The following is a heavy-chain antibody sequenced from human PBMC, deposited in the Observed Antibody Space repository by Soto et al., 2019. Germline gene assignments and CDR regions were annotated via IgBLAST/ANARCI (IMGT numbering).Heavy chain of an antibody. CDR3: AGEFSISPEAFDS. CDR2: IYYTGST. D-gene: IGHD3-3*02. Sequence: LSLTCTVPGRSINSDTFYWSWIRQPPWRGLGWLGYIYYTGSTNYNPSLKSRVTISVDTSRNEFSLKLSSVTAADTAVYYCAGEFSISPEAFDSWGQGSLVTVSS. CDR1: GRSINSDTFY. J-gene: IGHJ4*02. V-gene: IGHV4-61*01.